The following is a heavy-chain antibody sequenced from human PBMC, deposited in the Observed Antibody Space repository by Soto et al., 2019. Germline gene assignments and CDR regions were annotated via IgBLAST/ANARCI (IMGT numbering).Heavy chain of an antibody. D-gene: IGHD2-8*01. CDR3: ARDPVAGVRYCTNGVCYPSDY. CDR1: GFTFSSYW. V-gene: IGHV3-7*01. J-gene: IGHJ4*02. Sequence: GGSLRLSCAASGFTFSSYWMSWVRQAPGKGLEWVANIKQDGSEKYYVDSVKGRFTISRDNAKNSLYLQMNSLRAEDTAVYYCARDPVAGVRYCTNGVCYPSDYWGQGTLVTVSS. CDR2: IKQDGSEK.